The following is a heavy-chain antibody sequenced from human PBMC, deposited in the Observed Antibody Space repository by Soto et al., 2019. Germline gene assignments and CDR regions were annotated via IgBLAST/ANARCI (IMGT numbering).Heavy chain of an antibody. CDR3: AKEWSYSSGWSHVDY. D-gene: IGHD6-19*01. J-gene: IGHJ4*02. V-gene: IGHV3-23*01. CDR1: EFTFSSYA. CDR2: ISGSGVST. Sequence: EVQLLESGGGLVQPGGSLRLSCAASEFTFSSYAKSWVRQAPGKGLEWVSAISGSGVSTYYADSVKGRFTISRDNSKNTLYLQMNSMRAEDTAVYYCAKEWSYSSGWSHVDYWGQGTLVTVSS.